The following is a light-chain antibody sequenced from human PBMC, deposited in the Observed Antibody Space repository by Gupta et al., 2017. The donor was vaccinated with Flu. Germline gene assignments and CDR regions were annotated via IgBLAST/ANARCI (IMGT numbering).Light chain of an antibody. J-gene: IGLJ3*02. CDR2: ETN. CDR1: SSNIGNNY. CDR3: ASWDNRLSGPV. V-gene: IGLV1-51*02. Sequence: QSVLTQPPSVSAATGQTVTISCSGSSSNIGNNYVSWYQQFPGTAPKLLIYETNRRPSGIPDRFSGSKSGTSATLGITGLQTGEEADYYCASWDNRLSGPVFGGGTKVTVL.